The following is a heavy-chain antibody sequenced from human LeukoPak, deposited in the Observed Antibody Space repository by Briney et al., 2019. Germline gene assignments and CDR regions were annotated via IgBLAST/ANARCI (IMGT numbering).Heavy chain of an antibody. CDR1: GLTFSSYA. CDR2: ISGSGGAT. J-gene: IGHJ6*02. D-gene: IGHD2-2*01. CDR3: TTDPVDCSSTSCLYYYYYGMDV. Sequence: TGGSLRLSCTASGLTFSSYAMSWVRQAPGKGLEWVSSISGSGGATYYADSVKGRLIISRDNSRNTLYLQMNSLKTEDTAVYYCTTDPVDCSSTSCLYYYYYGMDVWGQGTTVTVSS. V-gene: IGHV3-23*01.